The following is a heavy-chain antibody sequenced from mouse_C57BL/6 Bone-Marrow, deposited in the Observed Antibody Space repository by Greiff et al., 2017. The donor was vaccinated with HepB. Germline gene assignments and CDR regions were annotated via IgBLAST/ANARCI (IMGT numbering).Heavy chain of an antibody. J-gene: IGHJ4*01. CDR1: GYAFSSSW. D-gene: IGHD1-1*01. Sequence: QVQLQQSGPELVKPGASVKISCKASGYAFSSSWMNWVKQRPGKGLEWIGRIYPGDGDTNNNGKFKGKATLTADKSASTAYMQLSSLTSEDSAVYFCARYYYGSFYAMDYWGQGTSVTVSS. V-gene: IGHV1-82*01. CDR2: IYPGDGDT. CDR3: ARYYYGSFYAMDY.